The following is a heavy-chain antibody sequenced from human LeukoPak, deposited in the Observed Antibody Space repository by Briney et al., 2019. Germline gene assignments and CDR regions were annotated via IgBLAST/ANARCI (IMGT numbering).Heavy chain of an antibody. CDR2: INHSGST. CDR3: ATYSGTYRDN. Sequence: SETLSLTCTVSGGSISSSSYYWSWIRQPPGKGLEWIGEINHSGSTNYNPSLKSRVTISVDTSKNQFSLKLSSVTAADTAVYYCATYSGTYRDNWGQGTLVTVSS. V-gene: IGHV4-39*07. D-gene: IGHD1-26*01. J-gene: IGHJ4*02. CDR1: GGSISSSSYY.